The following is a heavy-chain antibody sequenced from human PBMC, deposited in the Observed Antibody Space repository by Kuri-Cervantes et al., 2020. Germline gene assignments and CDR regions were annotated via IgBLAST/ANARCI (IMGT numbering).Heavy chain of an antibody. CDR3: AKDSHAARDS. CDR1: GFTFSSYG. Sequence: LSLTCAASGFTFSSYGMHWVRQAPGKGLEWVAVIWYDGSNKYYADSVKGRFTISRDNAKNSLSLQMDSLRAEDTALYYCAKDSHAARDSWGQGTLVTVSS. D-gene: IGHD6-6*01. J-gene: IGHJ4*02. CDR2: IWYDGSNK. V-gene: IGHV3-33*03.